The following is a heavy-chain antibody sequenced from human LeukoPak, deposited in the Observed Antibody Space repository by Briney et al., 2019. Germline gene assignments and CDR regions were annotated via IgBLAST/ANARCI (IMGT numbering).Heavy chain of an antibody. CDR2: IYHSGNT. J-gene: IGHJ4*02. Sequence: SQTLSLTCAVSGGSITSGGYSWSWIRQPPGKGPEWIGYIYHSGNTYYNPSLRSRVTISVDTSKDQFSLKLSSVTAADTAVYYCARDRGYGVNYLDYWGQGTLVSVAS. CDR1: GGSITSGGYS. V-gene: IGHV4-30-2*01. CDR3: ARDRGYGVNYLDY. D-gene: IGHD5-12*01.